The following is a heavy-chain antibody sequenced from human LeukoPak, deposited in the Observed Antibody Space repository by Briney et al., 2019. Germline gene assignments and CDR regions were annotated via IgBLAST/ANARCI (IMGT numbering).Heavy chain of an antibody. J-gene: IGHJ6*02. Sequence: TSETLSLTCTVSGGSISSYYWSWIRQSPGKGLEWIGYIYYSGSTNYNPSLKSRVTISVDTSKNQFSLKLSSVTAADTAVYYCARAWDFDGMDVWGQGTTVTVSS. D-gene: IGHD1-26*01. CDR2: IYYSGST. CDR3: ARAWDFDGMDV. CDR1: GGSISSYY. V-gene: IGHV4-59*12.